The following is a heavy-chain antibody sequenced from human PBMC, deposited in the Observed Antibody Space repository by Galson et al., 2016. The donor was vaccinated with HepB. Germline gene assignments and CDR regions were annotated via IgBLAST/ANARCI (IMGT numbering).Heavy chain of an antibody. CDR2: IYSNGGT. J-gene: IGHJ4*02. CDR3: ARKTYSGGSGGF. V-gene: IGHV3-66*01. CDR1: EFTVSRNF. Sequence: SLRLSCAASEFTVSRNFMYWVRQAPRKGLEWVSLIYSNGGTYYADSVKGRFTISRDSSKNTLYLQMDSLRAGDTALYYCARKTYSGGSGGFWGQGTLVTVSS. D-gene: IGHD2-15*01.